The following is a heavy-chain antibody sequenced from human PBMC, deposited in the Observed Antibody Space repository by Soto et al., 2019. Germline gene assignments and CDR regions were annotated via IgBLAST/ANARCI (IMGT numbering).Heavy chain of an antibody. V-gene: IGHV1-24*01. CDR2: FDPEDGET. D-gene: IGHD3-22*01. CDR3: ATDLTHYDSSGRKESSDY. CDR1: GYTLTELS. J-gene: IGHJ4*02. Sequence: GASVQVACKVSGYTLTELSMHWVRQAPGKGLEGMGGFDPEDGETIYAQKFQGRVTMTEDTSTDTAYMELSSLSSEDTAVYYCATDLTHYDSSGRKESSDYWGQGTLVTVSS.